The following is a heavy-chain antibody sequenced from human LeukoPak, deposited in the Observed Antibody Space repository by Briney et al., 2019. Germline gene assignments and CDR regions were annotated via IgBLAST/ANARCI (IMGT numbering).Heavy chain of an antibody. D-gene: IGHD3-16*01. Sequence: GGSLRLSCAASGFTFSSYGMHWVRQAPGKGLEWVAFIRYDGSNKYYADSVTGRFTISRDNSKNTLYLQMNSLRAEDTAVYYCAKEGGLLWDYFDYWGQGTPVTVSS. CDR1: GFTFSSYG. J-gene: IGHJ4*02. V-gene: IGHV3-30*02. CDR3: AKEGGLLWDYFDY. CDR2: IRYDGSNK.